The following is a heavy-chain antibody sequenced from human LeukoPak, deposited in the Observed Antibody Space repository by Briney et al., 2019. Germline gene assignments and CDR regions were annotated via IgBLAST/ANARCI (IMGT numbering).Heavy chain of an antibody. V-gene: IGHV1-8*01. J-gene: IGHJ3*02. CDR1: GYTFTSYD. CDR2: MNPNSGNT. Sequence: AAVKVSCKASGYTFTSYDINWVRQATGQGLEWMGYMNPNSGNTGYAQKFQGRVTMTRNTSISTAYMELSSLRSEDTGVYYCARVPREIASIWGQGTMVTVSS. D-gene: IGHD3-16*02. CDR3: ARVPREIASI.